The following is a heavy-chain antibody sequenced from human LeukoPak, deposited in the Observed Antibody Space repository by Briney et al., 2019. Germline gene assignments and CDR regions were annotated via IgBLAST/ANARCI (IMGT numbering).Heavy chain of an antibody. D-gene: IGHD1-14*01. CDR1: GGSFSNYY. CDR2: IYTSGST. V-gene: IGHV4-4*07. J-gene: IGHJ6*02. CDR3: ARQPPQYYGMDV. Sequence: SETLSLTCTVSGGSFSNYYWSWIRQPAGKGLEWIGRIYTSGSTNYNPSVKSRVTMSVDTSNNQFSLKLTSVTAADTAVYYRARQPPQYYGMDVWGQGTTVTVSS.